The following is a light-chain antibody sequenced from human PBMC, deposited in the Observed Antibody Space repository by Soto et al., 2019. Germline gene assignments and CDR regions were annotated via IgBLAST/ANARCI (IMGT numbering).Light chain of an antibody. CDR3: QQYNSYSR. CDR1: QTISSW. V-gene: IGKV1-5*03. CDR2: KAS. J-gene: IGKJ1*01. Sequence: DVKMTQSPSTLSGSVGDRVTITCRASQTISSWLAWYQQKPGKAPKLLIYKASTLKSGVPSRFSGSGSGTEFTLTISSLQPDDFATYYCQQYNSYSRFGQGTKADIK.